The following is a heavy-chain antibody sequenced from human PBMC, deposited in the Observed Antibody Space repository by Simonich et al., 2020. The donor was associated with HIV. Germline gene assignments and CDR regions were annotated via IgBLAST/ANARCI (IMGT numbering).Heavy chain of an antibody. D-gene: IGHD3-16*01. J-gene: IGHJ4*02. V-gene: IGHV3-30*07. CDR1: GFTFSSYA. Sequence: QVQLVESGGGVVQPGRSLRLSCAASGFTFSSYAMHWVRQAPGKGLEWVAVISYDGSNKYYADSVKGRFPISRDNSKNTLYLQMNSLRAEDTAVYYCASGGSISSVWADDYWVQGTLVTVSS. CDR2: ISYDGSNK. CDR3: ASGGSISSVWADDY.